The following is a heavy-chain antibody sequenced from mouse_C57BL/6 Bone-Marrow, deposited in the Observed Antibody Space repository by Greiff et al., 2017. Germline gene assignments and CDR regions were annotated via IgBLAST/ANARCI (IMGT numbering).Heavy chain of an antibody. J-gene: IGHJ2*01. CDR2: ISDGGSYT. CDR1: GFTFSSYA. CDR3: AIDLLRYYFDY. V-gene: IGHV5-4*01. Sequence: EVMLVESGGGLVKPGGSLKLSCAASGFTFSSYAMSWVRQTPEKRLEWVATISDGGSYTYYPDHVKGRFTISSDNAKNNLYLQMIHLKSEDTSMYYCAIDLLRYYFDYWGQGTTLTVSS. D-gene: IGHD1-1*01.